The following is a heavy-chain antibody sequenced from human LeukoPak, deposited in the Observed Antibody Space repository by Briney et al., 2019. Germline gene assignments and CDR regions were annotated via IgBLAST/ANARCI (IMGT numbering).Heavy chain of an antibody. CDR1: GFTFSSNW. CDR3: EREAWSSAWY. CDR2: IKQDGSEK. J-gene: IGHJ4*02. V-gene: IGHV3-7*03. D-gene: IGHD6-19*01. Sequence: GGSLRLSCAASGFTFSSNWMSWVRQAPGKGLEGVANIKQDGSEKYYVDSVKGRFTISRDNDNNLLFLQMNRMRAEDTAVYYCEREAWSSAWYWGQGTLVTVSS.